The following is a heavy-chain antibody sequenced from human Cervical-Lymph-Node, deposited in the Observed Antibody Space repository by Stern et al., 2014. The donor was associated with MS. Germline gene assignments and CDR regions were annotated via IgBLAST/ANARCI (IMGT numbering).Heavy chain of an antibody. Sequence: EVQLVESGGGVVRPGGSLRLSCAASGFKFDDYGMGWIRQVPGKGLEWGSRLKWNGGSTDYADSVKGRFTISRDNAKNSLYLQMNSLRAEDTALYHCARQGSGSVGYYFDYWGQGTLVTVSS. CDR3: ARQGSGSVGYYFDY. CDR2: LKWNGGST. CDR1: GFKFDDYG. D-gene: IGHD1-26*01. V-gene: IGHV3-20*01. J-gene: IGHJ4*02.